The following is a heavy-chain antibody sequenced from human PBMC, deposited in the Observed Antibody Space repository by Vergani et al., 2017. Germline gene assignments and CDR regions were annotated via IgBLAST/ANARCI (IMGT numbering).Heavy chain of an antibody. CDR1: GFTFSSYS. CDR3: ARDFRPLQPVAGSARRYYYYGMDV. CDR2: ISSSSSYI. J-gene: IGHJ6*02. D-gene: IGHD6-19*01. Sequence: EVQLVESGGGLVKPGGSLRLSCAASGFTFSSYSMNWVRQAPGKGLEWVSSISSSSSYIYYADSVKGRFTISRDNAKNSLYLQMNSLRAEDTAVYYCARDFRPLQPVAGSARRYYYYGMDVWGQGTTVTVSS. V-gene: IGHV3-21*01.